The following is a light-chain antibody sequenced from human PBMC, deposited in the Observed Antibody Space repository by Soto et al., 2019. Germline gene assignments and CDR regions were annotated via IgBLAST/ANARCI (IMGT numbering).Light chain of an antibody. CDR2: GAS. V-gene: IGKV3-20*01. J-gene: IGKJ3*01. CDR1: QSVSSSY. Sequence: IVLTQSPGTLSLSPGERATLSCRASQSVSSSYLAWYQQKPGQAPRLLIYGASSRATGIPDRFSGSGSGTDFTLTIIRLEXEDFAVYYCQQYGSSPFTFGPGTKVDI. CDR3: QQYGSSPFT.